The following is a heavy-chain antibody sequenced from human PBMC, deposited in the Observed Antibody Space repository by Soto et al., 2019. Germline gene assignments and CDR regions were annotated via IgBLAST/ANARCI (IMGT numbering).Heavy chain of an antibody. CDR1: GYTFTSYY. V-gene: IGHV1-46*01. CDR3: AANPVVEMATIGLLRL. Sequence: RASVKVSCKASGYTFTSYYMHWVRQAPGQGLEWMGIINPSGGSTSYAQKFQGRVTMTRDTSTSTVYMELSSLRSEDTAVYYCAANPVVEMATIGLLRLWGQGTLVTVSS. CDR2: INPSGGST. J-gene: IGHJ4*02. D-gene: IGHD5-12*01.